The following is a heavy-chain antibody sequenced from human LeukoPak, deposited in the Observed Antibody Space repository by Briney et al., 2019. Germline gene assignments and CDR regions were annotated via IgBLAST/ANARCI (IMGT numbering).Heavy chain of an antibody. CDR3: AREIVVGETGSYFDY. V-gene: IGHV3-11*01. CDR1: GFSFSDFY. CDR2: ITSSNTSTPL. Sequence: GGSLRLSCAASGFSFSDFYMTWIRQAPGKGLEWVSHITSSNTSTPLYYADSVKGRFTISRDNAKNSLYLQMNSLRAEDTAVYYCAREIVVGETGSYFDYWGQGILVTVSS. D-gene: IGHD3-22*01. J-gene: IGHJ4*02.